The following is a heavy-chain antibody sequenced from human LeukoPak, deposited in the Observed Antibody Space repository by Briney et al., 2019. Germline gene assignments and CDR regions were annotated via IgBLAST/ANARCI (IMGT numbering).Heavy chain of an antibody. Sequence: SETLFLTCTVSGGSISSYYWNWIRQPPGKGLEWIGYIHYSGSTNCNPSLKSRVTISVGTSKNQFSLKLNSVTAADTAVYFCTRDVSGNVGFDYWGQGTLVTVSS. J-gene: IGHJ4*02. D-gene: IGHD4-23*01. V-gene: IGHV4-59*01. CDR1: GGSISSYY. CDR3: TRDVSGNVGFDY. CDR2: IHYSGST.